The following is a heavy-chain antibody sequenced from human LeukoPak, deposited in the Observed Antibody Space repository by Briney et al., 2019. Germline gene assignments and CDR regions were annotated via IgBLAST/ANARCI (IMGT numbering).Heavy chain of an antibody. CDR3: ARPTTVTTHYFQH. D-gene: IGHD4-17*01. CDR2: INHSGST. V-gene: IGHV4-34*01. Sequence: SETLSLTCAVYGGSFSCYYWSWIRPPPGKGLEWIGEINHSGSTNYNPSLKSRVTISVDTSKNQFSLKLSSVTAADTAVYYCARPTTVTTHYFQHWGQGTLVTVSS. CDR1: GGSFSCYY. J-gene: IGHJ1*01.